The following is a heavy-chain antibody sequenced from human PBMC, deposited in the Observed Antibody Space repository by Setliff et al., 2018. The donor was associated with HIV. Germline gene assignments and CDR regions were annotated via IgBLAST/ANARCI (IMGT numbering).Heavy chain of an antibody. Sequence: PGGSLRLSCAASGFTFSNYSMNWVRQTPGKGLEWVSSISASATYLYYADSVKGRFTISRDNAENSLYLQMNSLRAEDTAVYYCVKARVDGDYYYYYYMDVWGKGTTVTVSS. V-gene: IGHV3-21*01. CDR2: ISASATYL. J-gene: IGHJ6*03. CDR1: GFTFSNYS. CDR3: VKARVDGDYYYYYYMDV. D-gene: IGHD4-17*01.